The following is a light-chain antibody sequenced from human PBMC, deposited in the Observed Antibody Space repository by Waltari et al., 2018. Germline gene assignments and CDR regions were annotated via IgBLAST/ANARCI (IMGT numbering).Light chain of an antibody. J-gene: IGKJ2*01. CDR1: QSVGTW. Sequence: DIQMTQSPSTLSASVGDRDTISCRASQSVGTWLAWYQQKPGKAPKLLIYMASSLDSGVPSRFGGSGSGTDFTLTISSLQPDDFATYSCQQYSSFSTFGQGTKV. CDR2: MAS. CDR3: QQYSSFST. V-gene: IGKV1-5*03.